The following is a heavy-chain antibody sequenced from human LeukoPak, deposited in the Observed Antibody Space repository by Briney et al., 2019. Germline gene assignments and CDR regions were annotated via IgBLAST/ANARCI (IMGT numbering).Heavy chain of an antibody. V-gene: IGHV3-21*01. Sequence: GGSLRLSCAASGFTFSTYSMNWVRQAPGKGLEWVSSISSTSTYIYHADSVKGRFTISRDNAKNTLYLQMNSLRAEDTAVYYCHPTGEVYFDYWGQGTLVTVSS. J-gene: IGHJ4*02. CDR3: HPTGEVYFDY. CDR2: ISSTSTYI. D-gene: IGHD3-10*01. CDR1: GFTFSTYS.